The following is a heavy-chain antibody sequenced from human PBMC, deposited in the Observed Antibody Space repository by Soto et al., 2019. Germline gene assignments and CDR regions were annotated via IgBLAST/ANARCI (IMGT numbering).Heavy chain of an antibody. V-gene: IGHV1-69*01. CDR1: GGTFSSYA. D-gene: IGHD4-4*01. J-gene: IGHJ4*02. CDR2: MIPIFGTA. Sequence: QVPLVQSGAEVKKPGSSVKVSCKASGGTFSSYAISWVRQAPGQGLEWMGGMIPIFGTANYAQKFQGRVTITADESTSTAYMELSSLRSEDKAVHYCAAPRSNYMNYFDYWGQGTLVTVSS. CDR3: AAPRSNYMNYFDY.